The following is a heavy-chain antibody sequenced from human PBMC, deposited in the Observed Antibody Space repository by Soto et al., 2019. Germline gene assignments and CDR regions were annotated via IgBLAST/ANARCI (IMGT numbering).Heavy chain of an antibody. CDR2: IDGDGRNR. CDR3: IRGSRGWNGIDY. CDR1: GFTFSDHY. D-gene: IGHD6-19*01. Sequence: EVQLVESGGGLVQPGGSLRVSCTASGFTFSDHYIHWVRQGPGKGLMWVSRIDGDGRNRDYADSVKGRFTLSRDNAKNTVYLYISSLRSDDTGVYYCIRGSRGWNGIDYWGQGALVTVSS. J-gene: IGHJ4*02. V-gene: IGHV3-74*01.